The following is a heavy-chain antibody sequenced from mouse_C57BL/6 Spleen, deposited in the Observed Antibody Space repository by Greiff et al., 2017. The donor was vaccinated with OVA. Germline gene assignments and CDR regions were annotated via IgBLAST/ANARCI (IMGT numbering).Heavy chain of an antibody. CDR1: GYTFTSYW. J-gene: IGHJ3*01. CDR2: IDPNSGGT. CDR3: ARDTTAEAWFAY. D-gene: IGHD1-2*01. V-gene: IGHV1-72*01. Sequence: VQLQQPGAELVKPGASVKLSCKASGYTFTSYWMHWVKQRPGRGLEWIGRIDPNSGGTKYNEKFKSKGTLHVANHSSTAYMPLSSLTSEDSAFYSCARDTTAEAWFAYWGQGTLVTVSA.